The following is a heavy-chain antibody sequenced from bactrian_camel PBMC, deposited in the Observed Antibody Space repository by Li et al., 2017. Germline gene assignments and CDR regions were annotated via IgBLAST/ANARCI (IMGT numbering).Heavy chain of an antibody. CDR1: QYIDRPTC. J-gene: IGHJ4*01. Sequence: HVQLVESGGGSVQPGGSLRLSCRHSQYIDRPTCMAWFRQAPGTEREGVAAIDRDGQIAYADSVKGRFTISRDNAKKTLSLQMHSLQPEDTGVYYCAAGFLLGVASLSPSRYDNWGQGTQVTVS. V-gene: IGHV3S53*01. D-gene: IGHD1*01. CDR2: IDRDGQI. CDR3: AAGFLLGVASLSPSRYDN.